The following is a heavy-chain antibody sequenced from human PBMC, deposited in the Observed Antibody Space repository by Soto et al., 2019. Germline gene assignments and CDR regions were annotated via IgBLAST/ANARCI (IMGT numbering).Heavy chain of an antibody. J-gene: IGHJ6*02. CDR1: GGTFSSYA. V-gene: IGHV1-69*01. CDR3: ARVYCTNGVCYAGGYYYYYGVDV. Sequence: QVQLVQSGAEVKKPGSSVKVSCKASGGTFSSYAISWVRQAPGQGLEWMGGIIPIFGTANYAQKFQGRVTITADESASTAYMELSSLRSEDTAVYYCARVYCTNGVCYAGGYYYYYGVDVWGQGTTVTVSS. CDR2: IIPIFGTA. D-gene: IGHD2-8*01.